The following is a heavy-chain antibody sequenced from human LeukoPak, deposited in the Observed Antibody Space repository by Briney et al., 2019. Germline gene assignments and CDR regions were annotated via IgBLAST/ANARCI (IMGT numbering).Heavy chain of an antibody. J-gene: IGHJ4*02. Sequence: GGSLRLSCAASGFTFSSYGMHWVRQAPGKGLEWVAVISYDGSNKYYADSVKGRFTISRDNSKNTLYLQMNSLRAEDTAVYYCAKLLSGWYSYYWGQGTLVTVSS. CDR3: AKLLSGWYSYY. V-gene: IGHV3-30*18. CDR1: GFTFSSYG. CDR2: ISYDGSNK. D-gene: IGHD6-19*01.